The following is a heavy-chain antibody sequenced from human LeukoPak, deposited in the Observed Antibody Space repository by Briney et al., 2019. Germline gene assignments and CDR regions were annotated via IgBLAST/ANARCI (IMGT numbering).Heavy chain of an antibody. Sequence: PGGSLRLSCAASGLTVSGNIMSWVRQAPGKGLEWVSVIYRDGTTYYTDSVKGRFTISRDNSKNTLYLQMNSLRAEDTAIYYCAKLRPHDMEDYWGQGTLVTVSS. CDR3: AKLRPHDMEDY. D-gene: IGHD3-22*01. CDR1: GLTVSGNI. V-gene: IGHV3-66*04. J-gene: IGHJ4*02. CDR2: IYRDGTT.